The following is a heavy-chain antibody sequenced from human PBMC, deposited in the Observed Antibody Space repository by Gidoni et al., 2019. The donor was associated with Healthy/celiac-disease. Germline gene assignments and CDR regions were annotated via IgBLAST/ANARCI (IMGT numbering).Heavy chain of an antibody. Sequence: QLQLQESGPGLVKPSETLSLTCTVSGGSISSSSYYWGWIRQPPGKGLEWIGSIYYSGSTYYTPSLKSRVTISVDTSKNQFSLKLSSVTAADTAVYYCARHCEHNYYYYGMDVWGQGTTVTVSS. V-gene: IGHV4-39*01. CDR2: IYYSGST. J-gene: IGHJ6*02. CDR1: GGSISSSSYY. CDR3: ARHCEHNYYYYGMDV.